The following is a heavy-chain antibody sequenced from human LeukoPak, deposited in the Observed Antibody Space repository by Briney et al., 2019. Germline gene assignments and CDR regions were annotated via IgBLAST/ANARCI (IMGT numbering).Heavy chain of an antibody. CDR3: ARAYRTLTTAMAKLRNVDY. J-gene: IGHJ4*02. D-gene: IGHD5-18*01. CDR2: INPSGGST. Sequence: ASVKVSCKASGYTFTSRYMHWVGQAPGQGLEWMGIINPSGGSTSYEQKCQGRVTMTRDMSTSTVYMELSSLRSEDTAVYYCARAYRTLTTAMAKLRNVDYWGQGALVGVCS. V-gene: IGHV1-46*01. CDR1: GYTFTSRY.